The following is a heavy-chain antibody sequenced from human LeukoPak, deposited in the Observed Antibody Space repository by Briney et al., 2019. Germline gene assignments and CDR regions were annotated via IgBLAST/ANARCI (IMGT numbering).Heavy chain of an antibody. D-gene: IGHD3-10*01. CDR1: GVTFSSYV. CDR3: AKAFYYYGSGSFYYYYYGMDV. Sequence: NPGGSLRLSCEASGVTFSSYVMSWVRQAPGKGLEWVSAISGSGGSTYYADSVKGRFTISRDNSKNTLYLQMNSLRAEDTAVYYCAKAFYYYGSGSFYYYYYGMDVWGQGTTVTVSS. V-gene: IGHV3-23*01. J-gene: IGHJ6*02. CDR2: ISGSGGST.